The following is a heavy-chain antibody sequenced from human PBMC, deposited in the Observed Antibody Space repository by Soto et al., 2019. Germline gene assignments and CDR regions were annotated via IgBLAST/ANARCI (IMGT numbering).Heavy chain of an antibody. CDR3: ARDVPYYDFWSGYYRVADAFDI. D-gene: IGHD3-3*01. J-gene: IGHJ3*02. CDR1: GYTFTSYG. Sequence: QVPLVQSGAEVKKPGASVKVSCKASGYTFTSYGISWVRQAPGQGLEWMGWISAYNGNTNYAQKLQGRVTMTTDTSTSTAYMELRSLRSDDTAVYYCARDVPYYDFWSGYYRVADAFDIWGQGTMVTVSS. CDR2: ISAYNGNT. V-gene: IGHV1-18*01.